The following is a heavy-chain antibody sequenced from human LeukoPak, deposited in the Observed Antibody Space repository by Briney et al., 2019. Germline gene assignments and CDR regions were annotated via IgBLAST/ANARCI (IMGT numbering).Heavy chain of an antibody. CDR2: ISSSGSTK. D-gene: IGHD3-10*01. J-gene: IGHJ4*02. CDR1: GFKFSSYE. CDR3: AREYGSGSYYMGPEF. V-gene: IGHV3-48*03. Sequence: PGGSLRLSCAASGFKFSSYEMNWVRQAPGKGLEWVSFISSSGSTKYYADAVKGRFTISRDDAKNSLYLQMNSLRAEDTAVYYCAREYGSGSYYMGPEFWGQGTLVTVSS.